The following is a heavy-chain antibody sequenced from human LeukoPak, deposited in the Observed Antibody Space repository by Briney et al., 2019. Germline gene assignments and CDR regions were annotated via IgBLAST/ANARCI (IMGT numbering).Heavy chain of an antibody. D-gene: IGHD3-22*01. CDR1: GFTFSSYD. V-gene: IGHV3-23*01. CDR3: AKDRYYDSSGYLLDY. J-gene: IGHJ4*02. Sequence: PGGSLRLSCAASGFTFSSYDMSWVRQAPGKGLGSVSHISGSGRSTYYADSVKGRFTISRDNSKNTLYLQMHSLRAEDTAVYYCAKDRYYDSSGYLLDYWGQGTLVTVSS. CDR2: ISGSGRST.